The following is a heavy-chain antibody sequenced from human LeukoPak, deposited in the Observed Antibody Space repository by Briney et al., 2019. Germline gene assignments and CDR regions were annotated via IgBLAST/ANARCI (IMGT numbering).Heavy chain of an antibody. CDR2: IKEDGGEK. CDR1: GGSISSYY. Sequence: ETLSLTCTVSGGSISSYYWSWIRQPPGKGLEWVAHIKEDGGEKHYVDPVKGRFTISRDNAKNSLYLQMNSLRAEDTAMYYCVRDRGYCSGGTCYALWDYWGQGTLVTVSS. J-gene: IGHJ4*02. CDR3: VRDRGYCSGGTCYALWDY. V-gene: IGHV3-7*01. D-gene: IGHD2-15*01.